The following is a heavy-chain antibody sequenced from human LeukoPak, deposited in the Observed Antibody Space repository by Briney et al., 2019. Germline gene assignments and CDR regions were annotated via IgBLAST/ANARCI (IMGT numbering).Heavy chain of an antibody. Sequence: PGGSLRLSCAASGFTFSSYAITWVRQAPGKGLEWVSAVSSNGAKTYYADSVKGRFTISRDNSKNTLYLQMNNLRAEDTAVYYCAKDLAWGLDYWGQGTPVTVSS. D-gene: IGHD7-27*01. CDR2: VSSNGAKT. J-gene: IGHJ4*02. V-gene: IGHV3-23*01. CDR1: GFTFSSYA. CDR3: AKDLAWGLDY.